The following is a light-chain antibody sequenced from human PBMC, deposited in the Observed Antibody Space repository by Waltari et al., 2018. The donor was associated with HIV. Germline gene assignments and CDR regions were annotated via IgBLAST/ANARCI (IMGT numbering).Light chain of an antibody. CDR1: QHINTW. V-gene: IGKV1-5*03. J-gene: IGKJ3*01. CDR2: RAT. CDR3: QQYHHFPFN. Sequence: DIQMTQSPSTLSASVGTRDILTCRPSQHINTWLAWYWQKPGKAPELLIYRATSLQRGVPSRFSGGASGADFTLTIRSLQPDDVATYYCQQYHHFPFNFGPGTSVDI.